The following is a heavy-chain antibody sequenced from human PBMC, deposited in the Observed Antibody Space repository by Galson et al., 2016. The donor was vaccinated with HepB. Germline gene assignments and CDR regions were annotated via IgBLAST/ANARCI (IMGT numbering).Heavy chain of an antibody. CDR1: GFTFSRYA. Sequence: SLRLSCAVSGFTFSRYAMHWVRQVPGKGLDWVANIKEDGSAKYYVDSVKGRFTISRDNVNNSLYLQMDSLRVEDTAVYYCARYDHDEDRSDYWGQGTLVTVSS. CDR3: ARYDHDEDRSDY. D-gene: IGHD1-14*01. J-gene: IGHJ4*02. CDR2: IKEDGSAK. V-gene: IGHV3-7*03.